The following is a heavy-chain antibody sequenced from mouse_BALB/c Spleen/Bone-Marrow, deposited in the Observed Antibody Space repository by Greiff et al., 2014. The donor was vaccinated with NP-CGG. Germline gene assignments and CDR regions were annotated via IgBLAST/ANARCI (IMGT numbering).Heavy chain of an antibody. D-gene: IGHD1-1*01. CDR3: ARRGSPYYFDY. CDR1: GSTFTDYN. CDR2: IYPYNGGT. V-gene: IGHV1S29*02. Sequence: VQLKESGPELVKPGASVKISCKASGSTFTDYNMHWVKQSHGKSLEWIGYIYPYNGGTGYNQKFKNKATLTVDKSSSTAHMELRSLTSEDSAVYYCARRGSPYYFDYWGQGTTLTVSS. J-gene: IGHJ2*01.